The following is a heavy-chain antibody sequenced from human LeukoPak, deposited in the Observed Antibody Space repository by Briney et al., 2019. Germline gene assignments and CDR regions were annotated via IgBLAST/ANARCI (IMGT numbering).Heavy chain of an antibody. J-gene: IGHJ6*03. V-gene: IGHV1-24*01. CDR1: GYTLTELS. Sequence: ASVKVSCKVSGYTLTELSMHWVRQAPGKGLEWMGGFDPEDGETIYAQKFQGRVTMTEDTSTDTAYMELSSLRSEDTAVYYCATAYYYGSGSYTGWYYYYYMDVWGKGTTVTVSS. CDR2: FDPEDGET. D-gene: IGHD3-10*01. CDR3: ATAYYYGSGSYTGWYYYYYMDV.